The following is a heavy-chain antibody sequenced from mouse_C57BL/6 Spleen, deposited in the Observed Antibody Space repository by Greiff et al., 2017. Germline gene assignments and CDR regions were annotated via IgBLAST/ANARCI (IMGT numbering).Heavy chain of an antibody. D-gene: IGHD2-4*01. CDR1: GFSLTSYA. Sequence: QVQLKESGPGLVAPSQRLTITCTVSGFSLTSYAISWVRQPPGKGLEWLGVLWTGGGTNYNSALKSRLSISKDNSKSQVFLKMNSLQTDDTARYYCARRDYDGPWFAYWGQGTLVTVSA. CDR2: LWTGGGT. J-gene: IGHJ3*01. V-gene: IGHV2-9-1*01. CDR3: ARRDYDGPWFAY.